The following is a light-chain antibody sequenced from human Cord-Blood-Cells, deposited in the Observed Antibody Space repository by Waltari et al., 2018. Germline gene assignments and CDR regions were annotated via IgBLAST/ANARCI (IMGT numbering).Light chain of an antibody. CDR3: RQSYSTPPWT. CDR2: AAS. Sequence: DIQMTQSPSSLFASVGDRVTITCQASQSISSNLNLYQQKPRKAPKLLIYAASSLQSGVPSMFSGSVSGTDVTLTISSLQPGDFATCYCRQSYSTPPWTFSQGTKVEIK. V-gene: IGKV1-39*01. J-gene: IGKJ1*01. CDR1: QSISSN.